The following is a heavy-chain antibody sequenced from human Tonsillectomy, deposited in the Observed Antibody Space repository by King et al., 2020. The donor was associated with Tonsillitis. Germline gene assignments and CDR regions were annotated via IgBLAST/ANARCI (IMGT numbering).Heavy chain of an antibody. CDR1: GYTFIDYY. J-gene: IGHJ4*02. CDR3: YTAFYFDSSGYSPINY. Sequence: QLVQSGAEVKKPGASVKVSCKTSGYTFIDYYIHWVRQAPGQGLEWMGWINPNSGDTNYAQKFQGRVTMTSDTSVSTAYMELYRLRSDDTAVFYCYTAFYFDSSGYSPINYWGQGTLVTVSS. CDR2: INPNSGDT. D-gene: IGHD3-22*01. V-gene: IGHV1-2*02.